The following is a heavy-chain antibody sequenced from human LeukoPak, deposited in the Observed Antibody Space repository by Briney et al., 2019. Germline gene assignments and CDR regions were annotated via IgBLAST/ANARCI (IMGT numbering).Heavy chain of an antibody. J-gene: IGHJ6*02. Sequence: SVKVSCKASGGTFSSYAISWVRQAPGQGLEWMGRIIPILGIANYAQKFQGRVTITADKSTSTAYMELSSPRSEDTAVYYCASPPMVRGVISYGMDVWGQGTTVTVSS. CDR3: ASPPMVRGVISYGMDV. V-gene: IGHV1-69*04. D-gene: IGHD3-10*01. CDR2: IIPILGIA. CDR1: GGTFSSYA.